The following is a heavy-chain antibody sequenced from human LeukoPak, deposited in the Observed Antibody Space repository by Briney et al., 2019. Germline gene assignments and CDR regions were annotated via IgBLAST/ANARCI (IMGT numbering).Heavy chain of an antibody. D-gene: IGHD5-12*01. Sequence: ASVKVSCKVSGYTLTELSMHWVRQAPGKGLEWMGGFDPEDGETIYAQKFQGRVTTTEDTSTSTAYMELRSLRSDDTAVYYCARDDALVATGSFDYWGQGTLVTVSS. CDR2: FDPEDGET. CDR1: GYTLTELS. J-gene: IGHJ4*02. V-gene: IGHV1-24*01. CDR3: ARDDALVATGSFDY.